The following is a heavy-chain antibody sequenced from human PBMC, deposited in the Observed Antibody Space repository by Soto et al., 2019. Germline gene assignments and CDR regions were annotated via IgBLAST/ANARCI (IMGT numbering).Heavy chain of an antibody. CDR1: GYTFTSYA. V-gene: IGHV1-3*01. D-gene: IGHD4-17*01. J-gene: IGHJ5*02. CDR2: INAGNGNT. Sequence: ASVKVSCKASGYTFTSYAMHWVRQAPGQRLEWMGWINAGNGNTKYSQKFQGRVTITRDTSASTAYMELSSLRSEDTAVYYCARDFYGDYEALWFDPWGQGTLVTVSS. CDR3: ARDFYGDYEALWFDP.